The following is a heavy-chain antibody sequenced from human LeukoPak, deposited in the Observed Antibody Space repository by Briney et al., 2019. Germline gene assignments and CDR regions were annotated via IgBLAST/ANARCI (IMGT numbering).Heavy chain of an antibody. CDR2: TYYRSKWYN. CDR1: GDSVSSNSAA. CDR3: ARDLMEQQLVRHYYYYYGMDV. J-gene: IGHJ6*02. D-gene: IGHD6-13*01. Sequence: SQTLSLTCAISGDSVSSNSAARSWIRQSPSRGLEWLGRTYYRSKWYNDYAVSVKSRITINPDTSKNQFSLQLNSVTPEDTAVYYCARDLMEQQLVRHYYYYYGMDVWGQGTTVTVSS. V-gene: IGHV6-1*01.